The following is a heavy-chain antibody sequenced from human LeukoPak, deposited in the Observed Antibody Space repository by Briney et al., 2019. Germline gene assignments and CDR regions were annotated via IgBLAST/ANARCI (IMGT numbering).Heavy chain of an antibody. V-gene: IGHV4-61*05. D-gene: IGHD6-13*01. Sequence: SETLSLTCTVSGGSISSSSYYWGWIRQPPGKGLEWIGYIYYSGSTNYNPSLKSRVTISVDTSKNQFSLKLSSVTAADTAVYYCARSPEALFSYSSSWYFDYWGQGTLVTVSS. J-gene: IGHJ4*02. CDR3: ARSPEALFSYSSSWYFDY. CDR2: IYYSGST. CDR1: GGSISSSSYY.